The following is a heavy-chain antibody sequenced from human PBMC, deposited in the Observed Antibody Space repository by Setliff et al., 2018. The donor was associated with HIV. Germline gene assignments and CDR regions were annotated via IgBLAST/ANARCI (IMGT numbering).Heavy chain of an antibody. CDR1: GFTFSTYS. Sequence: GESLRLSCAASGFTFSTYSMVWVRQAPGKGLEWVSGIGGAYDGNTYHADSVKGRFTIFRENSKNILYLQMSNLRAEDTALYYCAKVMITTTWAFDFWGQETPVTVSS. D-gene: IGHD1-26*01. J-gene: IGHJ4*02. V-gene: IGHV3-23*01. CDR3: AKVMITTTWAFDF. CDR2: IGGAYDGNT.